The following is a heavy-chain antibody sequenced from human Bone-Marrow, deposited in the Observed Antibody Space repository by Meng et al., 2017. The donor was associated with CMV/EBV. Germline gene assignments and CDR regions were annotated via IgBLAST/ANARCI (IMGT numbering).Heavy chain of an antibody. V-gene: IGHV3-7*01. CDR1: GFTFSSYW. D-gene: IGHD2-15*01. J-gene: IGHJ6*02. Sequence: GESLKISCAASGFTFSSYWMSWVRQAPGKGLEWVANIKQDGSEKYYVDSVKGRFTISRDNAKNSLYLQMNSLRAEDTAVYYCARMEASFHYDAMDVWGQGTTVTVSS. CDR3: ARMEASFHYDAMDV. CDR2: IKQDGSEK.